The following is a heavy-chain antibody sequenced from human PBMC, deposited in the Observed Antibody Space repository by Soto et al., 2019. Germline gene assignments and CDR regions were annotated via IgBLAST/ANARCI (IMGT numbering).Heavy chain of an antibody. J-gene: IGHJ5*02. CDR1: GFSFSSYG. D-gene: IGHD4-4*01. Sequence: GGTLSLTCAASGFSFSSYGMSWVRQAPGKGLEWVSAISGSGGSTYYAASVKGRSTISRDNSKNTLYLQMNSLRAEDTAVYYCAKTPDYSKSWFEPWGQGTLVTVSS. V-gene: IGHV3-23*01. CDR2: ISGSGGST. CDR3: AKTPDYSKSWFEP.